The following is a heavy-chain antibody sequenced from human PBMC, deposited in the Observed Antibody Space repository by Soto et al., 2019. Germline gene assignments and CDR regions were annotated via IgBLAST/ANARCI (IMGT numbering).Heavy chain of an antibody. J-gene: IGHJ4*02. Sequence: RVACRVAEFSSSSYAMSRVSKTPGKGLEWVSAISGSGGSTYYADSVKGRFTISRDNSKNTLYLQMNSLRAEDTAVYYCAKDLHVIVAHAPDHCGEGTLVTVPS. D-gene: IGHD3-22*01. V-gene: IGHV3-23*01. CDR1: EFSSSSYA. CDR2: ISGSGGST. CDR3: AKDLHVIVAHAPDH.